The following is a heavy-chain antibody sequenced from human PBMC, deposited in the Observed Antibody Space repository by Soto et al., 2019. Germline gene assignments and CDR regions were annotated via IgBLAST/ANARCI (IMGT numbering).Heavy chain of an antibody. CDR3: TKVNDDGDRNY. J-gene: IGHJ4*02. V-gene: IGHV3-23*01. CDR2: ISGSGGST. D-gene: IGHD4-17*01. CDR1: GFTFSSYA. Sequence: PGESRRLSCAASGFTFSSYAMSWVRQAPGKGLEWVSDISGSGGSTYYADSVKGRFTISRDNSKNTLYLQMNSLRAGETAVYYCTKVNDDGDRNYLGQGSLVTGSS.